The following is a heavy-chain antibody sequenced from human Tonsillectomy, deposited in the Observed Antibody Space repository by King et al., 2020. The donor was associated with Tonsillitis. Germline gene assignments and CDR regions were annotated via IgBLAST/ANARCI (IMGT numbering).Heavy chain of an antibody. CDR2: IYPGDSDT. CDR1: GYSFTSYW. V-gene: IGHV5-51*01. J-gene: IGHJ6*02. Sequence: QLVQSGAEVKKPGESLKISCKGSGYSFTSYWIGWVRQMPGKGLEWMGIIYPGDSDTRYSPSFQGQVTISADKSISTAYLQWSSLKASDTAMYYCARLPEYSSSTLLYYYYYGMDVWGQGTMVTVSS. CDR3: ARLPEYSSSTLLYYYYYGMDV. D-gene: IGHD6-6*01.